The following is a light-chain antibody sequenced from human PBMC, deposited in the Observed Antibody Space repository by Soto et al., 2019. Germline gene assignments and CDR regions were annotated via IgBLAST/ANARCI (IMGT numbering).Light chain of an antibody. J-gene: IGKJ2*01. CDR3: QQYGRSPRYT. V-gene: IGKV3-20*01. CDR1: QSVSSSY. CDR2: GAS. Sequence: EIVLTQSPGTLSLSPGERATLSCRASQSVSSSYLAWYQQKPGQAPRLLIYGASSRATGIPDRFSGSASGTDFTLTISRLEPEDFAVYYCQQYGRSPRYTFGQGTKLEIK.